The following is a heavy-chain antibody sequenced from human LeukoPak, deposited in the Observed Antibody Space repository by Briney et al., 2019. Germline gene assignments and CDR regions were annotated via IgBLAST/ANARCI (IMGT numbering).Heavy chain of an antibody. V-gene: IGHV4-34*01. CDR1: GGSFSGYY. D-gene: IGHD3-3*01. CDR2: INHSGST. J-gene: IGHJ3*02. CDR3: ARRYYDFWSGYYRDTDAFDI. Sequence: SETLSLTCAVDGGSFSGYYWSWIRQPPGKGLEWIGEINHSGSTNYNPSLKSRVTISVDTSKNQFSLKLSSVTAADTAVYYCARRYYDFWSGYYRDTDAFDIWGQGTMVTVSS.